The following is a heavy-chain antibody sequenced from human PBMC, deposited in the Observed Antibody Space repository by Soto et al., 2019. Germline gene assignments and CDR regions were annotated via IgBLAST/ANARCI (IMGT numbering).Heavy chain of an antibody. V-gene: IGHV3-73*01. D-gene: IGHD5-18*01. CDR3: ARDLTMQLWHPFDY. Sequence: GSLRLSCAASGXAFNESTIHWVRQASGRGLEWVGRFIGRANTFATAYAASVKGRFSISRNDSKHTAYLQMNSLREEDTAVYYCARDLTMQLWHPFDYWGQGTLVTVSS. J-gene: IGHJ4*02. CDR2: FIGRANTFAT. CDR1: GXAFNEST.